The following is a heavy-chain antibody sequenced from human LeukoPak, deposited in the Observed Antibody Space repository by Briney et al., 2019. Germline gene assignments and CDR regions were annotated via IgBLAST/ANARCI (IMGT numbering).Heavy chain of an antibody. CDR2: ITGSGGNT. J-gene: IGHJ4*02. V-gene: IGHV3-23*01. Sequence: GASLRLSCAASGFTFSNYAMSWVRQAPGGGLEWVSAITGSGGNTYYADSVKGRFTISRDNSKNTVLLQMNSRRAEDTAVYYCAKWGDYDVLTGYYVSDYWGQGTLVTVSS. CDR1: GFTFSNYA. CDR3: AKWGDYDVLTGYYVSDY. D-gene: IGHD3-9*01.